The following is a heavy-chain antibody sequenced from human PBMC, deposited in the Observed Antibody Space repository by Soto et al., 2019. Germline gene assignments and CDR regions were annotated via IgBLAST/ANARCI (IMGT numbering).Heavy chain of an antibody. Sequence: SETQSLTCTVSGGSISSGDYYWSWIRQPPGKGLEWIGYIYYSGSTYYNPSLKSRVTISVDTSKNQFSLKLSSVTAADTAVYYCARESVGSNYDFWSGYYTAFDYWGQGTLVTVSS. CDR2: IYYSGST. D-gene: IGHD3-3*01. CDR1: GGSISSGDYY. CDR3: ARESVGSNYDFWSGYYTAFDY. J-gene: IGHJ4*02. V-gene: IGHV4-30-4*01.